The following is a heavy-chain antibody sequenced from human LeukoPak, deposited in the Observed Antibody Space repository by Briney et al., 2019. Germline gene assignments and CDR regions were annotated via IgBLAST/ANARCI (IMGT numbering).Heavy chain of an antibody. CDR1: GYTFTSYD. D-gene: IGHD2-15*01. Sequence: ASVKVSCKASGYTFTSYDINWVRQATGQGLEWMGWMNPNSGNTGYAQKFQGRVTITRNTSISTAYMELSSLRSEDTAVYYCAREFSCYSETPFDYWGQGTLVTVSS. CDR3: AREFSCYSETPFDY. CDR2: MNPNSGNT. J-gene: IGHJ4*02. V-gene: IGHV1-8*03.